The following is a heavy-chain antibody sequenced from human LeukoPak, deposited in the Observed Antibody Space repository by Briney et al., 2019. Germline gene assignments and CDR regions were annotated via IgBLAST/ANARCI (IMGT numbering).Heavy chain of an antibody. D-gene: IGHD6-13*01. CDR2: ISYDGSNK. Sequence: GRSLRLSCAASGFTFSSYGMHWVRQAPGKGLEWVAVISYDGSNKYYADSVKGRFTISRDNSKNTLYLQMNSLRAEDTAVYYCAKGYTAAAGYDAFDIWGQGTMVTVSS. CDR3: AKGYTAAAGYDAFDI. CDR1: GFTFSSYG. J-gene: IGHJ3*02. V-gene: IGHV3-30*18.